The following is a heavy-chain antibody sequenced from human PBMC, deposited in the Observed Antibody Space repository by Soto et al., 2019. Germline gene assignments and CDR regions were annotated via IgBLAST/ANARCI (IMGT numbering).Heavy chain of an antibody. J-gene: IGHJ4*02. V-gene: IGHV2-5*02. D-gene: IGHD6-13*01. CDR3: AHRPQSSSSWLHQYYFDY. Sequence: QITLKESGPPLVKPTQTLTLTCTFSGFSLSTSGVGVGWIRQPPGKALEWLALIYWDDDKRYSPSLNSRLTITKDTSKNQVVLTMTNMDPVDTAIYYCAHRPQSSSSWLHQYYFDYWGQGTLVTVSS. CDR2: IYWDDDK. CDR1: GFSLSTSGVG.